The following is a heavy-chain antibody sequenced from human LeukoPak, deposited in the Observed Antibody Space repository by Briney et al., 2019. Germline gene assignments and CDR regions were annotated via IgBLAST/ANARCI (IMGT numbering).Heavy chain of an antibody. V-gene: IGHV1-18*04. CDR3: ARGIGRLTPMGGMDV. Sequence: ASVKVSCKASGYTFTNYGISWVRQAPGQGLEGMGGISAYNGNTNYAQKLQGRVTMTTDTSTSTAYMELRSLRSDDTAVYYCARGIGRLTPMGGMDVWGKGTTVTVSS. CDR1: GYTFTNYG. J-gene: IGHJ6*04. CDR2: ISAYNGNT. D-gene: IGHD3-10*01.